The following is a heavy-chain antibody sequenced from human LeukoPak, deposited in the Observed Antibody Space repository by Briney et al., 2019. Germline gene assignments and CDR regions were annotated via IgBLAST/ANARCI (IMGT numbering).Heavy chain of an antibody. Sequence: GGSLRLSCGASGFTFSSYSMNWVRQAPGKGLEWVSYISSSSSTIYYADSVKGRFTISRDNAKNSLYLQMNSLRAEDTAVYYCATASSGDISGYYTPYFDYWGQGTLVTVSS. V-gene: IGHV3-48*01. J-gene: IGHJ4*02. CDR3: ATASSGDISGYYTPYFDY. CDR1: GFTFSSYS. CDR2: ISSSSSTI. D-gene: IGHD3-22*01.